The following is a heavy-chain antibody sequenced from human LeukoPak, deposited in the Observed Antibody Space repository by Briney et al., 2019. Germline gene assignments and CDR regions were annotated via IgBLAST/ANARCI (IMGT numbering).Heavy chain of an antibody. D-gene: IGHD3-10*01. CDR1: GGSISSYY. CDR2: IYYSGST. CDR3: ARGDSVWFGELLRAYGLDV. V-gene: IGHV4-59*01. Sequence: NASETLSLTCTVSGGSISSYYWSWIRQPPGKGLEWIGYIYYSGSTNYNPSLKSRVTMSVDTSKIQFSLNLTSVTAADTAVYYCARGDSVWFGELLRAYGLDVWGQGTTVAVSS. J-gene: IGHJ6*02.